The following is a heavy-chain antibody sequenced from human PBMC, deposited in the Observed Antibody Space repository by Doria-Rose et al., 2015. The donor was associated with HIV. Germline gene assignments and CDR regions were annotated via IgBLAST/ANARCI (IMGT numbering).Heavy chain of an antibody. CDR1: GVSHSSPGMG. CDR3: ARIKSSRWYHKYYFDF. CDR2: IFSDDER. D-gene: IGHD6-13*01. Sequence: QITLKESGPVLVKPTETLTLTCTVSGVSHSSPGMGVSWIRQPPGKALEWLANIFSDDERSYKTSLKSRLTISRGTSKNQVVLTMTDMDPVDTATYYCARIKSSRWYHKYYFDFWGQGTLVIVSA. V-gene: IGHV2-26*01. J-gene: IGHJ4*02.